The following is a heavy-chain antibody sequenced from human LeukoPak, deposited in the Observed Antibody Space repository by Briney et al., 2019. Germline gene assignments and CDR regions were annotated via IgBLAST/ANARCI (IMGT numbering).Heavy chain of an antibody. CDR3: AREEAYCAGDCSPA. V-gene: IGHV3-21*01. CDR2: ITISSTYI. D-gene: IGHD2-21*02. CDR1: GFTFSSYN. Sequence: GGSLRLSCAASGFTFSSYNMIWVRQAPGKGREWVSSITISSTYIYYADSVRGRFTISRDNAKNSLYLQMNNLRAEDTAVYYCAREEAYCAGDCSPAWGQGTLVTVSP. J-gene: IGHJ5*02.